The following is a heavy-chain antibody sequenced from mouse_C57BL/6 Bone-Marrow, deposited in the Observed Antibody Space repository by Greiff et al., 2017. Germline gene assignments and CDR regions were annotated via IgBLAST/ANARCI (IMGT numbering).Heavy chain of an antibody. CDR3: TTGDDYYAMGY. V-gene: IGHV14-4*01. CDR2: IDPENGDT. J-gene: IGHJ4*01. CDR1: GFNIKDDY. Sequence: VQLQQSGAELAKPGASVKLSCTASGFNIKDDYMHWVKQRPEQGLEWIGWIDPENGDTEYASKFQGKATITADTSSNTAYLQLSSLTSEDTAVYYCTTGDDYYAMGYWGQGASGTVSS.